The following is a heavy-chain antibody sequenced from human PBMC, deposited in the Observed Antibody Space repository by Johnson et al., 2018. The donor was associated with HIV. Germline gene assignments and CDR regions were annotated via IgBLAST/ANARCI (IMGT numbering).Heavy chain of an antibody. CDR2: ISYDGSST. Sequence: QVQLVESGGVLVQPGGSLRLSCAASGFTFSSYGMYWVRQAPGKGLEWVALISYDGSSTSYADSVKGRFTISRDNAKNTLYLQMSSLSAEDTAVYYCARGPLFYYSSGLWAFDIWGQGTTVTVSS. V-gene: IGHV3-30*03. CDR3: ARGPLFYYSSGLWAFDI. CDR1: GFTFSSYG. D-gene: IGHD3-10*01. J-gene: IGHJ3*02.